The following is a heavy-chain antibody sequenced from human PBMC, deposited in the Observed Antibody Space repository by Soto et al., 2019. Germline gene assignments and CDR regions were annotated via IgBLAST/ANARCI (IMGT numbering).Heavy chain of an antibody. J-gene: IGHJ4*02. CDR3: AKAAPLEGYSYGYGSYSSSWYLFFY. Sequence: GGSLRLSCTASGFTFSSYAMSWVRQAPGKGLEWVSAISGSGGSTYYADSVKGRFTISRDNSKNTLYLQMNSLRAEDTAVYYCAKAAPLEGYSYGYGSYSSSWYLFFYWGQGTLVTVSS. V-gene: IGHV3-23*01. CDR2: ISGSGGST. D-gene: IGHD6-13*01. CDR1: GFTFSSYA.